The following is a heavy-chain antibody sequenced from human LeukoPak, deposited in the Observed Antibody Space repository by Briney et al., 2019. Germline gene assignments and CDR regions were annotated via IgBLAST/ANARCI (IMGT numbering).Heavy chain of an antibody. V-gene: IGHV4-59*01. CDR2: IYYSGST. CDR3: ARTWGNWYFDL. CDR1: GGSISTYY. J-gene: IGHJ2*01. Sequence: SETLSLTCAVSGGSISTYYWNWIRQPPGKGLEWIGYIYYSGSTNYNPSPKSRVTISVDTSKTQFSLKLSSVTAADTAVYYCARTWGNWYFDLWGRGTLVTVSS. D-gene: IGHD7-27*01.